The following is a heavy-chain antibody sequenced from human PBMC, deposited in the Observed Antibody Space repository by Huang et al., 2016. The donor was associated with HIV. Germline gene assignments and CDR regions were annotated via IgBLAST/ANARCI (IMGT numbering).Heavy chain of an antibody. V-gene: IGHV4-30-4*08. D-gene: IGHD6-19*01. Sequence: QVQLQESGPGLVKPSHTLSLTCNVSGVSISRGDYYWSWIRQPPGKGLEWIGNIYYSGSIAYSPSLKSRLTISEDTSKNQFSLKLSSVTVADTAVYFCARVKAGHFDYWGQGRLVAVSS. CDR1: GVSISRGDYY. CDR3: ARVKAGHFDY. J-gene: IGHJ4*02. CDR2: IYYSGSI.